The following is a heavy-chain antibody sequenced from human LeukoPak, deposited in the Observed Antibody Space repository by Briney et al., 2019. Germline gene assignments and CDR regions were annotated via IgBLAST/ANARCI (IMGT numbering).Heavy chain of an antibody. J-gene: IGHJ4*02. V-gene: IGHV3-23*01. CDR2: ISGSGGNT. CDR1: GFTFSNYA. CDR3: AGGGYCSGSSCYRSLGY. D-gene: IGHD2-15*01. Sequence: GGSLRLSCAASGFTFSNYAMGWVRQAPGKGLEWVSAISGSGGNTYYADSVKGRFTISRDNSKTTVFLQINSLRAEDTAVYYCAGGGYCSGSSCYRSLGYWGQGTLVTVSS.